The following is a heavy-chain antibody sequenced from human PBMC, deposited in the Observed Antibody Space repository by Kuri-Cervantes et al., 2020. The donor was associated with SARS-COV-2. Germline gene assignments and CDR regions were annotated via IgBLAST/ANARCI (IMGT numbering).Heavy chain of an antibody. CDR1: GYTFTSYD. D-gene: IGHD3-3*01. Sequence: ASVKVSCKASGYTFTSYDINRVRQATGQGREWMGWMNPNSGNTGYAQKLQGRVTMSTDTSTSTAYMQLRSLRSDDTAVYYCARARRLRSAMDVWGKGTTVTVSS. V-gene: IGHV1-8*01. J-gene: IGHJ6*03. CDR3: ARARRLRSAMDV. CDR2: MNPNSGNT.